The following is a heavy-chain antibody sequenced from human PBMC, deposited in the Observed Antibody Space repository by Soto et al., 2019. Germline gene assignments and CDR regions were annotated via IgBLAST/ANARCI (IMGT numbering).Heavy chain of an antibody. CDR2: INHSGST. D-gene: IGHD3-22*01. CDR1: GGSFSGYY. J-gene: IGHJ5*02. V-gene: IGHV4-34*01. Sequence: PSETLSLTXAVYGGSFSGYYWSWIRQPPGKGLEWIGEINHSGSTNYNPSLKSRVTISVDTSKNQFSLKLSSVTAADTAVYYCARGKDSSGYLADWFDPWGQGTLVTVSS. CDR3: ARGKDSSGYLADWFDP.